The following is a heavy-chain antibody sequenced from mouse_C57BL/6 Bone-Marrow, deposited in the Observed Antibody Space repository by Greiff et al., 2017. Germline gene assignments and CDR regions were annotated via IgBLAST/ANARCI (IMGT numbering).Heavy chain of an antibody. CDR3: TRDKTDYDWAMDY. CDR1: GFTFSSYA. D-gene: IGHD2-4*01. V-gene: IGHV5-9-1*02. Sequence: EVKLVESGEGLVKPGGSLKLSCAASGFTFSSYAMSWVRQTPEKRLEWVAYISSGGDYIYYADTVKGRFTISRDNARNTLYLQMSSLKSEDTAMYYCTRDKTDYDWAMDYWGQGTSVTVSS. CDR2: ISSGGDYI. J-gene: IGHJ4*01.